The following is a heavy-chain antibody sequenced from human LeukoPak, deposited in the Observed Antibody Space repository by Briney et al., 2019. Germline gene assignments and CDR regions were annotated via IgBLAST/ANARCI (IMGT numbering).Heavy chain of an antibody. CDR1: GFTFTTYW. CDR3: ARDAVDTANAV. V-gene: IGHV3-74*01. D-gene: IGHD5-18*01. J-gene: IGHJ6*02. CDR2: INSDGSIT. Sequence: GGSLRLSCAASGFTFTTYWMHWVRQATGKGLVWVSHINSDGSITSYADSVKGRFTISRDNAKNTLYLQMNSLRAEDTAVYYCARDAVDTANAVWGQGTTVTVSS.